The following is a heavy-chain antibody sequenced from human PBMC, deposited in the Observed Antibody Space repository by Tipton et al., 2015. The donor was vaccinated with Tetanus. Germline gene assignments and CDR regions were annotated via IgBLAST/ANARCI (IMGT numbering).Heavy chain of an antibody. CDR1: GASINSYY. CDR3: ARDSHVGAPVVNCFDR. V-gene: IGHV4-4*08. Sequence: TLSLTCSVSGASINSYYWNWIRQPPGKGLEWIAFISSSGRTNYNPSLKSRVTLSVDVSKNQFSLRVSSVTAADTALYFCARDSHVGAPVVNCFDRWGLGTLVTVSS. CDR2: ISSSGRT. D-gene: IGHD2-21*01. J-gene: IGHJ4*02.